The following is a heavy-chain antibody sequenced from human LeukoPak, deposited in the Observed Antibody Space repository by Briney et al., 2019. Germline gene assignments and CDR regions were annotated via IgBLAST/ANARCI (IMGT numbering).Heavy chain of an antibody. Sequence: SQTLSLTCTVSGGSISSGGCYWSWIRQHPGKCLEWIGYIYYSGSTYYNPSLKSRVTISVDTSKNQFSLKLSSVTAADTAVYYCARDRTVGGWFDPWGQGTLVTVSS. CDR3: ARDRTVGGWFDP. D-gene: IGHD4-23*01. CDR2: IYYSGST. J-gene: IGHJ5*02. CDR1: GGSISSGGCY. V-gene: IGHV4-31*03.